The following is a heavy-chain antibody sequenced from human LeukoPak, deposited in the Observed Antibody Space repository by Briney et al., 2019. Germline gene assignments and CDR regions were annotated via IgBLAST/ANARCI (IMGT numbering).Heavy chain of an antibody. J-gene: IGHJ3*02. CDR1: LASICGHY. D-gene: IGHD1-14*01. CDR2: ISHIGST. Sequence: SGTLSLTCTLSLASICGHYLSWLRQPPRKGLEWIGYISHIGSTNYNPSLKSRVTISVDTSKNQFSLKLTSVTAADTAVYYCARDRISINALDMWGQGTMVTVSS. V-gene: IGHV4-59*11. CDR3: ARDRISINALDM.